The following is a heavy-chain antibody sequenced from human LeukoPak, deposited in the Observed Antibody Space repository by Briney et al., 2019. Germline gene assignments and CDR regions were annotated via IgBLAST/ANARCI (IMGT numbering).Heavy chain of an antibody. J-gene: IGHJ3*02. CDR1: GYTFTSYD. V-gene: IGHV1-8*01. Sequence: ASVKVSCRASGYTFTSYDINWVRQATGQGPEWMGWMNPNSGNTGSAQKFQGRVTMTRNTSIRTAYMELISLRSEDTAVYYCARVDWNYVFDIWGRGTMVTVSP. CDR3: ARVDWNYVFDI. CDR2: MNPNSGNT. D-gene: IGHD1-7*01.